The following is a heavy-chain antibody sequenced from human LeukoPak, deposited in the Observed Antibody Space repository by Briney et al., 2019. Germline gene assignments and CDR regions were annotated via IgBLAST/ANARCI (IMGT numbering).Heavy chain of an antibody. V-gene: IGHV1-2*02. D-gene: IGHD2/OR15-2a*01. CDR3: AKEGGGGGYFFDY. Sequence: ASVKVSCKASGYTFTSYGISWVRQAPGQGLEWMGWINPKSGGTNYAQKFRGRVTMTRDTSINTAYMELSRLRSDDTALYFCAKEGGGGGYFFDYWGQGTLVTVSS. CDR2: INPKSGGT. CDR1: GYTFTSYG. J-gene: IGHJ4*02.